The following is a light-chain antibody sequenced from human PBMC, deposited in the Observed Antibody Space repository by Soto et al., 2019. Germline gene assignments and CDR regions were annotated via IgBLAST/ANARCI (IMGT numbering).Light chain of an antibody. V-gene: IGLV1-40*01. CDR2: GNI. CDR1: SSNIGGGYD. Sequence: VLTQPPSVSGAPGQRVTISCTGSSSNIGGGYDVHWYQQLPGAAPKLLIYGNINRPSGVPDRFSGSKSGTSASLAITGLQAEDEADYYCQSYDSSLSGHVVFGGGTKVTVL. J-gene: IGLJ2*01. CDR3: QSYDSSLSGHVV.